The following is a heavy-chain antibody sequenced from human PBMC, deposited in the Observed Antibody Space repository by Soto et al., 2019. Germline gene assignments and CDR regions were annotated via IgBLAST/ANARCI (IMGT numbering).Heavy chain of an antibody. CDR2: ISGKSDTL. CDR1: GFTFGSYV. Sequence: PGGSLRLSCAASGFTFGSYVMNWVRQAPGKGLEWVASISGKSDTLYYAPSVKGRFTISRDNSKNTLYLQMNNLRVEDTALYYCAKDRYAFTSGWPSWFDHWGPGPLVTVSS. D-gene: IGHD6-19*01. V-gene: IGHV3-23*01. CDR3: AKDRYAFTSGWPSWFDH. J-gene: IGHJ5*02.